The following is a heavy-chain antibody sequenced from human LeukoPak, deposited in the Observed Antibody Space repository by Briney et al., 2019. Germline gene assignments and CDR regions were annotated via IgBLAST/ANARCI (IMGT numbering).Heavy chain of an antibody. V-gene: IGHV3-23*01. CDR1: GFIFSSYV. D-gene: IGHD6-13*01. J-gene: IGHJ2*01. Sequence: GGPLRLSCAASGFIFSSYVMSWVRQAPGKGLEWVSGISGGGGSTYYADSVEGRFTISRDNSKNTLYLQMNSLRAEDTAGYYCAKTLAYSSSWYWYFDLWGRGTPVTVSS. CDR3: AKTLAYSSSWYWYFDL. CDR2: ISGGGGST.